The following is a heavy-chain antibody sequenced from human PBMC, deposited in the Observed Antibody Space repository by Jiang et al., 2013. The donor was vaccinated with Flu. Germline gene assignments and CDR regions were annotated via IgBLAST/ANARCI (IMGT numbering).Heavy chain of an antibody. CDR3: ARDLPGDIYTSSWTGFDA. Sequence: SQTLSLTCAISGDSVSSNSAAWNWIRQSPSRGLGWLGKTYYKSAWFTEYADSVKSRVAINADTSKNHFSLQLKSMTPDDTAVYYCARDLPGDIYTSSWTGFDAWGQGTQVTVSS. J-gene: IGHJ5*02. CDR2: TYYKSAWFT. V-gene: IGHV6-1*01. CDR1: GDSVSSNSAA. D-gene: IGHD3-16*02.